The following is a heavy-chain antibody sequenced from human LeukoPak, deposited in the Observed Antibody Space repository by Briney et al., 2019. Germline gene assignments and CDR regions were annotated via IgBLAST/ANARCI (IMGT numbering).Heavy chain of an antibody. D-gene: IGHD2-21*02. CDR1: GFTFSRYW. CDR3: ARVTTAIPDAFDI. J-gene: IGHJ3*02. Sequence: GGSLRLSCAASGFTFSRYWMHWVRQAPGKGLVWVARINSDGSSPSYADSVKGRFTISRDNAKNTLYLQMDNLRAEDTAVYYCARVTTAIPDAFDIWGQGTMVTVSS. V-gene: IGHV3-74*01. CDR2: INSDGSSP.